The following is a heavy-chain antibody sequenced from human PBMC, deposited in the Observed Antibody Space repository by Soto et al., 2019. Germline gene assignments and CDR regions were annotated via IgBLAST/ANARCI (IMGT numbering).Heavy chain of an antibody. CDR1: GGTFSGYY. V-gene: IGHV4-34*01. CDR2: INHSGST. J-gene: IGHJ4*02. Sequence: QVQLQQWGAALLKPSETLSLTCAVYGGTFSGYYWTWIRQRPGTGLEWIGEINHSGSTNYNPSLKSRVTISVDTSKNQFSLKLTSVTAADTAVYYCARDKFTGLFDYWGQGTLVTVSS. D-gene: IGHD2-8*02. CDR3: ARDKFTGLFDY.